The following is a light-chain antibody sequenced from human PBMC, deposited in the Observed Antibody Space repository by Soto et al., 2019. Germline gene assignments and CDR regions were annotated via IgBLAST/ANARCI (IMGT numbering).Light chain of an antibody. J-gene: IGLJ2*01. Sequence: QSVLTQPPSASGTPGQRVTISCSGSSSNIGSNTVNWYQQPPGTAPKFRIYKNNQRPSGVPDRFSGSKSGTSASLAISGLQSEDEDDYYCAAWDDSLNGVLFGGGTKLTVL. V-gene: IGLV1-44*01. CDR2: KNN. CDR1: SSNIGSNT. CDR3: AAWDDSLNGVL.